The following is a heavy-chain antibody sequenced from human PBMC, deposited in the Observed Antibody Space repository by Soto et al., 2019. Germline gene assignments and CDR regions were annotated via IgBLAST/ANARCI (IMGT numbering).Heavy chain of an antibody. V-gene: IGHV1-18*01. D-gene: IGHD2-21*01. CDR3: ERVLPLAARGDLFDY. CDR1: GYTFTSYG. J-gene: IGHJ4*02. Sequence: ASVKVSCTASGYTFTSYGISWVREAPGQGLEWMGWISAYNGNTNYAQKLKGRVTMTTDTSTSTAYMEISRLRSDETAVYYCERVLPLAARGDLFDYWGQGTIVTVSS. CDR2: ISAYNGNT.